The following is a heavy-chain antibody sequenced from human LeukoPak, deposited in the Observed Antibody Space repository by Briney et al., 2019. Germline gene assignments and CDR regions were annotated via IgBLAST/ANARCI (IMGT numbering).Heavy chain of an antibody. Sequence: GESLKISCKGSGYSFTSYWIAWVRQMPGKGLEWMGIIYPGDSETRYSPSFQGQVTISADKSISTAYLQWSSPKTSDTAMYYCARRPSGGSTWFDPWGQGTLVTVSS. V-gene: IGHV5-51*01. D-gene: IGHD2-8*02. CDR1: GYSFTSYW. J-gene: IGHJ5*02. CDR2: IYPGDSET. CDR3: ARRPSGGSTWFDP.